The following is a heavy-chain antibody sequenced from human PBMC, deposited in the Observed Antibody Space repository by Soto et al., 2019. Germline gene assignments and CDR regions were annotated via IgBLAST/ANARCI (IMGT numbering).Heavy chain of an antibody. CDR2: IIPIFGTA. J-gene: IGHJ4*02. CDR1: GGTFSSYA. Sequence: GASVKVSCKASGGTFSSYAISWVRQAPGQGLEWMGGIIPIFGTANYAQKFQGRVTITADESTSTAYMELSSLRSEDTAVYYCARLLRYFDWSQSYFDYWGQGTLVTVSS. V-gene: IGHV1-69*13. D-gene: IGHD3-9*01. CDR3: ARLLRYFDWSQSYFDY.